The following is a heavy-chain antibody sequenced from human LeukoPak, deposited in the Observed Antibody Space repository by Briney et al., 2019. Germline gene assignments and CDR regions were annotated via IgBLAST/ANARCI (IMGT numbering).Heavy chain of an antibody. CDR2: ISSSGSTI. CDR1: GFTFSSYE. V-gene: IGHV3-48*03. CDR3: ASNYYGSGGYSYNWFDP. D-gene: IGHD3-10*01. J-gene: IGHJ5*02. Sequence: TGGSLRLSCAASGFTFSSYEMNWVRQAPGKGLEWVSYISSSGSTIYYADSVKGRFTISRDNAKNSLYLQMNSLRAEDTAVYYCASNYYGSGGYSYNWFDPWGQGTLVTVSS.